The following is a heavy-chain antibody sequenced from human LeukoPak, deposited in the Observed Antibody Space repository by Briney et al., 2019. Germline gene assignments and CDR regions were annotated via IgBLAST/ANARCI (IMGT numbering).Heavy chain of an antibody. CDR2: IYYSGST. CDR1: GGSFSSSSYY. CDR3: ARLDQRDTPKTYYFDY. V-gene: IGHV4-39*01. Sequence: SETLSLTCTVSGGSFSSSSYYWAWIRQPPGKGLEWIGSIYYSGSTYYNPSLKSRVTISVDTSKNQFSLKLSSVTAADTAVYYCARLDQRDTPKTYYFDYWGQGTLVTVSS. J-gene: IGHJ4*02. D-gene: IGHD5-18*01.